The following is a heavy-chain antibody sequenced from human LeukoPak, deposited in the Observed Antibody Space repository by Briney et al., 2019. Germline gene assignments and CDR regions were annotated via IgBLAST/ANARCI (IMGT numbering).Heavy chain of an antibody. V-gene: IGHV4-31*03. J-gene: IGHJ4*02. Sequence: SETLSLTCTVSGGSISSGGYYWSWIRQHPGKGLEWIGYIYYSGSTYYNPSLKSRVTISVDTSKNQFSLKLSSVTAADTAVYYCARSAQVPAAIYRSYFDYWGQGTLVTVSS. CDR2: IYYSGST. CDR1: GGSISSGGYY. CDR3: ARSAQVPAAIYRSYFDY. D-gene: IGHD2-2*01.